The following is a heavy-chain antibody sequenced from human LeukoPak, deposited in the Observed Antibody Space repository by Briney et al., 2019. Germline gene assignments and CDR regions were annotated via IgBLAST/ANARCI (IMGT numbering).Heavy chain of an antibody. CDR2: MYSGGYT. CDR1: GFTVSSYY. CDR3: ARDCSGGSCNYYFDY. J-gene: IGHJ4*02. D-gene: IGHD2-15*01. Sequence: GGSLRLSCAASGFTVSSYYLSCVRQAPGKGLEWVSIMYSGGYTHYADSVKGRFTISRDNSKNTLYLQMNSLRVEDTAVYYCARDCSGGSCNYYFDYWGQGTLVTVSS. V-gene: IGHV3-66*01.